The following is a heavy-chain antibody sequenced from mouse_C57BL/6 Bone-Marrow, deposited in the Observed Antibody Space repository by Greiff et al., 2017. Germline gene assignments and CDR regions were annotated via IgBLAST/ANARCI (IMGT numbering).Heavy chain of an antibody. D-gene: IGHD1-1*01. Sequence: EVKLVESEGGSVQPGSSMKLSCTASGFTFSDYYMAWVRQVPEKGLEWVANINYDGSSTYYLDSLKSRFIISRDNAKNILYLQMSSLKSEDTATYYCAREVDYYGSSFFDYWGQGTTLTVSS. CDR1: GFTFSDYY. J-gene: IGHJ2*01. CDR3: AREVDYYGSSFFDY. V-gene: IGHV5-16*01. CDR2: INYDGSST.